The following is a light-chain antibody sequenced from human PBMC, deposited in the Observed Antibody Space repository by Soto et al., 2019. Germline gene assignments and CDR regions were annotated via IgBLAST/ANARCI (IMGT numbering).Light chain of an antibody. CDR2: KAS. Sequence: DIQMTQSPSTLSASLGDRVTITCRASQSISNSLAWYQQKPGKAPKLLIYKASNLEGGVPSRFRGSGSGTEFTLTISSLRPDDFATYYCQQYHNYAYTFGQGTKVDIK. CDR3: QQYHNYAYT. J-gene: IGKJ1*01. CDR1: QSISNS. V-gene: IGKV1-5*03.